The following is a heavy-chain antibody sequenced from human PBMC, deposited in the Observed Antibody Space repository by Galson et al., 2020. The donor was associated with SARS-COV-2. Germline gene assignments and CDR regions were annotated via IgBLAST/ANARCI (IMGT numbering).Heavy chain of an antibody. CDR2: IHHRGST. CDR1: GYSISTDYY. V-gene: IGHV4-38-2*01. J-gene: IGHJ5*02. Sequence: ASETLSLTCGVSGYSISTDYYWGWIRQPPGKGLEWIGTIHHRGSTYYNPSLKSRLTISVDTSKNHFSLKLSSVTAADTVVYYCARAPPLSYHLDPWGQGTLVTVSS. D-gene: IGHD2-2*01. CDR3: ARAPPLSYHLDP.